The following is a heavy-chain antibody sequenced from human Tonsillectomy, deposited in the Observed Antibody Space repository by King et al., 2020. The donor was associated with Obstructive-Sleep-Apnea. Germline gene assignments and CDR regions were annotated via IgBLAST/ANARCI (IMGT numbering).Heavy chain of an antibody. J-gene: IGHJ4*02. V-gene: IGHV3-30*04. CDR2: ISYDGSNK. Sequence: VQLVESGGGVVQPGRSLRLPCAASGFTFSSYAMHWVRQAPGKGLEWVAVISYDGSNKYFADSVKGRFTISRDNSKNTLYLQMNSLRVEDMAVYYCARGLWFGESNYFDFWGQGTLVTVSS. D-gene: IGHD3-10*01. CDR3: ARGLWFGESNYFDF. CDR1: GFTFSSYA.